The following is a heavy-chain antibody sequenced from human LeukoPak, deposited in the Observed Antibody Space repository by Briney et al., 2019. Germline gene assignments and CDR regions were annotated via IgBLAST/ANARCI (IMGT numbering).Heavy chain of an antibody. D-gene: IGHD1-7*01. J-gene: IGHJ4*02. V-gene: IGHV4-34*01. CDR3: ARSSNWNYSYYFDY. Sequence: SETLSLTCAVYVGSFSGYYWSLIRQPPGKGLEWIGEINHSGSTNYNPSLKSRVTISVDRSKNQFPLKLSSVTAADTAVYYCARSSNWNYSYYFDYWGQGTLVTVSS. CDR2: INHSGST. CDR1: VGSFSGYY.